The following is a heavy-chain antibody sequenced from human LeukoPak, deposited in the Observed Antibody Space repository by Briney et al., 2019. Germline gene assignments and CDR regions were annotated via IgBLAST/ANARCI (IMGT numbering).Heavy chain of an antibody. CDR2: IYYTGST. J-gene: IGHJ4*02. Sequence: SETLSLTCTVSGGSISTYYWSWIRQPPGKGLEWIGYIYYTGSTSYNPSLKSRVTMSLDASKNQFSLELNTVTPADTAVYYCARDQGAGNFDYWGQGTLVTVSS. CDR3: ARDQGAGNFDY. CDR1: GGSISTYY. D-gene: IGHD6-19*01. V-gene: IGHV4-59*01.